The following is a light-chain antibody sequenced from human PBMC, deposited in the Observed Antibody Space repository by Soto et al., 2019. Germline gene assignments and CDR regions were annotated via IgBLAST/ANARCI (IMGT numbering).Light chain of an antibody. CDR2: EGT. CDR1: SGDVGTFNL. V-gene: IGLV2-23*01. CDR3: CSYAGTRTSWV. Sequence: QSALTQPASVSGFLGQSITMSCTGSSGDVGTFNLVSWFQQHPGKAPKLLIFEGTKRPSGVSDRFSGSKSDNTASLTISGLQAEDEADYHCCSYAGTRTSWVFGTGTKLTVL. J-gene: IGLJ1*01.